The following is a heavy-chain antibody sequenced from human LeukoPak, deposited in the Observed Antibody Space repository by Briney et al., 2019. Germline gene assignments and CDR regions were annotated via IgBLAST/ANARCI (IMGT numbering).Heavy chain of an antibody. J-gene: IGHJ3*02. CDR2: IAGGGSST. CDR1: GFTVSFYA. Sequence: GGSLRLSCAASGFTVSFYAMSWVRQAPGKGLEWVSVIAGGGSSTYYADSVKGRFTVSRDNSKNTLYLQMNSLRVEDTAVYYCVKDPDPRYCSSTSCSPIWGQGTVVTVSS. V-gene: IGHV3-23*01. D-gene: IGHD2-2*01. CDR3: VKDPDPRYCSSTSCSPI.